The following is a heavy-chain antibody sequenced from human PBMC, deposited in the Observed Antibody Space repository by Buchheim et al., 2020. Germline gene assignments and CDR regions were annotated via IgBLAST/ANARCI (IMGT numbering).Heavy chain of an antibody. CDR3: ARDALLYCSSTSCSSGFDY. CDR1: GFTFSSYA. D-gene: IGHD2-2*01. CDR2: ISYDGSNK. V-gene: IGHV3-30*04. J-gene: IGHJ4*02. Sequence: QVQLVESGGGVVQPGRSLRLSCAASGFTFSSYAMHWVRQAPGKGREWVAVISYDGSNKYYADSVKGRFTISRDNSKNTLYLQMNSLRAEDTAVYYCARDALLYCSSTSCSSGFDYGGQGTL.